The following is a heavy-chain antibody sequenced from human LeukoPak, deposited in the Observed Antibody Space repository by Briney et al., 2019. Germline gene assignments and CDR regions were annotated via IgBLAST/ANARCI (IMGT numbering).Heavy chain of an antibody. CDR3: ARDRERGYSYGDYYMDV. J-gene: IGHJ6*03. V-gene: IGHV1-2*06. D-gene: IGHD5-18*01. CDR2: INPNSGGT. CDR1: GYTFTGYY. Sequence: ASVKASCKASGYTFTGYYMHWVRQAPGQGLEWMGRINPNSGGTNYAQKFQGRVTMTRDTSISTAYMELSRLRSDDTAVYYCARDRERGYSYGDYYMDVWGKGTTVTVSS.